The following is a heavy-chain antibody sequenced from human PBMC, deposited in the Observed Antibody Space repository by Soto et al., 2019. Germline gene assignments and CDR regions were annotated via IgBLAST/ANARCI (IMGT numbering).Heavy chain of an antibody. CDR2: ISSSSSYI. J-gene: IGHJ5*02. D-gene: IGHD6-13*01. V-gene: IGHV3-21*01. CDR1: GFTFSSYS. Sequence: LRLSCAASGFTFSSYSINWVRQAPGKGLEWVSSISSSSSYIYYADSVKGRFTISRDNAKNSLYLQMNSLRAEDTAVYYCARALSSSWYWFDPWGQGTLVPVSS. CDR3: ARALSSSWYWFDP.